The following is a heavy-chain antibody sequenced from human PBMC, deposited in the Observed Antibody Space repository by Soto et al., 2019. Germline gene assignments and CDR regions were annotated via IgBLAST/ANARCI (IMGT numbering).Heavy chain of an antibody. CDR3: VKDRSDTWSFDY. Sequence: QVQLVESGGGVVQPGRSLRLSCSASGFIYSSCAMHWVRQVPGKGLEWLAVVSHDGTLYPYADSVKGRFTISRDNSRKMLYLQMNSLRPDDTAVYYCVKDRSDTWSFDYWGQGTLVTVSP. D-gene: IGHD2-8*02. V-gene: IGHV3-30*18. CDR1: GFIYSSCA. CDR2: VSHDGTLY. J-gene: IGHJ4*02.